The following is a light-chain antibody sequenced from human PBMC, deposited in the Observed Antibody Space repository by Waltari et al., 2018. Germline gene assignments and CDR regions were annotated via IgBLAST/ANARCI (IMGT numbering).Light chain of an antibody. CDR1: SSDIASYVY. V-gene: IGLV2-14*03. CDR2: DVS. Sequence: QSALTQPASVSGSPGQSITLSCTGTSSDIASYVYASWYQQHPGKAPKLLIYDVSNRPSGVSYRFSASKSGDTASLTISGLQAEDEADYYCSSFTGSGVLFGGGTKVTVL. CDR3: SSFTGSGVL. J-gene: IGLJ2*01.